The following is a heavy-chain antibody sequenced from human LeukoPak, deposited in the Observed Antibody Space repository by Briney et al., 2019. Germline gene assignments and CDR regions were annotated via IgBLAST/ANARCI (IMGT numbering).Heavy chain of an antibody. D-gene: IGHD3-9*01. CDR2: INEDGSDK. J-gene: IGHJ4*02. CDR3: VAGHYDSYG. Sequence: GGSLRLSCVGSGFTFSRFWMSWVRQAPGKGLECVANINEDGSDKYYVESLRGRFTISRDNAKNSLFLQMNSLRAEDTAIYYCVAGHYDSYGRGQGTLVTVSS. V-gene: IGHV3-7*01. CDR1: GFTFSRFW.